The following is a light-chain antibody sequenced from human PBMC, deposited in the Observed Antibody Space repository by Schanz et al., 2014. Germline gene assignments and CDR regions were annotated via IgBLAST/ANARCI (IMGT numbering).Light chain of an antibody. CDR2: GAS. Sequence: EIVMTQSPATLSLSPGERATLSCRASQSVSNYLAWYQQKPGQAPRLLIYGASSRATGIPDRFSGSGSGTDFTLTISRLEPEDFAVYYCHQYGTSPFTFGPGTTVDIK. CDR1: QSVSNY. J-gene: IGKJ3*01. V-gene: IGKV3-20*01. CDR3: HQYGTSPFT.